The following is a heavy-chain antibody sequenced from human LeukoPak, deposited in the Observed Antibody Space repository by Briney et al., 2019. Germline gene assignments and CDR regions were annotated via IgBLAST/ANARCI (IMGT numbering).Heavy chain of an antibody. D-gene: IGHD4-23*01. Sequence: GGSLRLSCTASGFTFSRFGMHWVRQAPGKGLEWMAAISYDGSNNYYTNSVKGRFTVSRDNSKNTLYLQMNSLRGEDTAVYYCARNRGGNEFDYWSQGTLVTVSS. CDR1: GFTFSRFG. V-gene: IGHV3-30*03. CDR2: ISYDGSNN. CDR3: ARNRGGNEFDY. J-gene: IGHJ4*02.